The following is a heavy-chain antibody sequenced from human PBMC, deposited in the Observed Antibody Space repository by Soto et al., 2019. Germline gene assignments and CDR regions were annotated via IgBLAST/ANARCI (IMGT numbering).Heavy chain of an antibody. CDR2: IYHTGST. J-gene: IGHJ4*02. Sequence: QVQLQESGPKLVKPSQTLSLTCSVSGGSISTVGHYWTWIRQPPGKGLEWIGSIYHTGSTYYSKSLRSRLTMSVDTSKSQFSLRLSSVTAADTAAYYCARSTGTLRSRNCDYWGQGSLVTVSS. V-gene: IGHV4-31*03. CDR1: GGSISTVGHY. D-gene: IGHD1-1*01. CDR3: ARSTGTLRSRNCDY.